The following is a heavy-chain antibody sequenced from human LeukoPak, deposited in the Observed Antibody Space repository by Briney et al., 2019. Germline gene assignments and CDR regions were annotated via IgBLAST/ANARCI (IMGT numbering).Heavy chain of an antibody. CDR1: GFTFSSYW. J-gene: IGHJ4*02. D-gene: IGHD2-8*01. CDR3: ARAGQGGCTNGVCPRGFDY. V-gene: IGHV3-7*05. Sequence: PGGSLRLCCAASGFTFSSYWMSWVRQAPGKGLEWVANIKQDGSEKYYVDSVKGRFTISRDNAKNSLYLQMNGLRAEDTAVYYCARAGQGGCTNGVCPRGFDYWGQGTLVTVSS. CDR2: IKQDGSEK.